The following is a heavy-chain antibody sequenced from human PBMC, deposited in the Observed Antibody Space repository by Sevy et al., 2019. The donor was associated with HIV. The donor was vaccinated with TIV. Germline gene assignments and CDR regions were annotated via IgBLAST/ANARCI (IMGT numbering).Heavy chain of an antibody. CDR3: AKDKRGSIAARPFDY. Sequence: QLGGSLRLSCAASGFTFSSYAMGWVRQAPGKGLEWVSAIGGSGGSTYYADSVKGRFTISRDNSKNTLYLQMNSLRAEDTAVYYCAKDKRGSIAARPFDYWGQGTLVTVSS. D-gene: IGHD6-6*01. J-gene: IGHJ4*02. CDR1: GFTFSSYA. V-gene: IGHV3-23*01. CDR2: IGGSGGST.